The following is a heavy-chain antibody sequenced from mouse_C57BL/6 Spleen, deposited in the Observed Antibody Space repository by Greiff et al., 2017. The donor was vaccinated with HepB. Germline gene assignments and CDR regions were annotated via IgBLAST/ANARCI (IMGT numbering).Heavy chain of an antibody. CDR2: ISGGGGNT. V-gene: IGHV5-9*01. J-gene: IGHJ2*01. CDR1: GFTFSSYT. D-gene: IGHD2-2*01. Sequence: EVKLMESGGGLVKPGGSLKLSCAASGFTFSSYTMSWVRQTPEKRLEWVATISGGGGNTYYPDSVKGRFTISRDNAKNTLYLQMSSLRSEDTALYYCARRGYLYYFDYWGQGTTLTVSS. CDR3: ARRGYLYYFDY.